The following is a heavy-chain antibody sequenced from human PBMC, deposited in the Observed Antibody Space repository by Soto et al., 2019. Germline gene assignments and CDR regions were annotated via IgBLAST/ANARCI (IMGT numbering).Heavy chain of an antibody. CDR1: GFTFSSYA. D-gene: IGHD6-13*01. V-gene: IGHV3-23*01. Sequence: EVQLLESGGGLVQPGGSLRLSCAASGFTFSSYAMSWVRQAPGKGLEWVSAISGSGGSTYYADSVKGRFTISRDNSKNQLNLQMNSLRAENRAVYYCAKGLLQQLTFNWFAPWGQGTLVTVSS. J-gene: IGHJ5*02. CDR3: AKGLLQQLTFNWFAP. CDR2: ISGSGGST.